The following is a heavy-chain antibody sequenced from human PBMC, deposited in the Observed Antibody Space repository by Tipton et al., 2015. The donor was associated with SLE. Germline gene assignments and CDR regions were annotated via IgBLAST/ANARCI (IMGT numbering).Heavy chain of an antibody. CDR1: GGSISSYY. Sequence: TLCLTCTVSGGSISSYYWSWIRQPPGKGLEWIGYIYYSGSTNYNPSLKSRVTISVDTSKNQFSLKLSSVTAADTAVYYCARESAAAGTRWFDPWGQGTLVTVSS. CDR2: IYYSGST. D-gene: IGHD6-13*01. J-gene: IGHJ5*02. CDR3: ARESAAAGTRWFDP. V-gene: IGHV4-59*12.